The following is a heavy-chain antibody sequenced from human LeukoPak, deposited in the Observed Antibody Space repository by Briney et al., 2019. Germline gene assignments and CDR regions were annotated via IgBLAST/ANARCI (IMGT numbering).Heavy chain of an antibody. V-gene: IGHV3-21*01. D-gene: IGHD6-13*01. CDR2: ISSSSSYI. CDR1: GFTFSSYS. Sequence: GGSLRLSCAASGFTFSSYSMNWVRQAPGKGLEWVSSISSSSSYIYYADSVKGRFTISRDNAKNSLYLQMNSLRAEDTAVYYCXXXWGRYSXSXXGXXWGQGXLVTVSS. J-gene: IGHJ4*02. CDR3: XXXWGRYSXSXXGXX.